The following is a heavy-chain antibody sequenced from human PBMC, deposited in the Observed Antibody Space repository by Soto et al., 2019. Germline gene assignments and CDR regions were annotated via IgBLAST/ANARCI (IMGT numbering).Heavy chain of an antibody. D-gene: IGHD2-2*01. V-gene: IGHV3-21*01. CDR2: ISSSSSYI. CDR1: GFTFSSYS. J-gene: IGHJ5*02. CDR3: ARVGCSSTRCYDERWPSLNWFDP. Sequence: PGGSLRLSCAASGFTFSSYSMNWVRQAPGKGLEWVSSISSSSSYIYYADSVKGRFTISRDNAKNSLYLQMNSLRAEDTAVYYCARVGCSSTRCYDERWPSLNWFDPWGQGTMVTVYS.